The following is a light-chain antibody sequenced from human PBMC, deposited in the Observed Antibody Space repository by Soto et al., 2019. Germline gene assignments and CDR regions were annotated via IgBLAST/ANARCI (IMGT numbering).Light chain of an antibody. CDR3: HVWDSGSAHHV. Sequence: SYELTQPPSVSVAPGQTARITCGGSNIGSKSVHWYQQKPGQAPMMVVCANSDRPSGIPERFSGSNSANTATLTISRVEAGDEADDYCHVWDSGSAHHVFGTGTKVTVL. J-gene: IGLJ1*01. CDR2: ANS. V-gene: IGLV3-21*02. CDR1: NIGSKS.